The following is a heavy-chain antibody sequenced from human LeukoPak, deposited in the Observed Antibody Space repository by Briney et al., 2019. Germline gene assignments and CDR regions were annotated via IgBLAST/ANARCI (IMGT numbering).Heavy chain of an antibody. Sequence: GESLKISCKGSGYSFSNYWIGWVRQMPGKGLEWMGIIYPGDSDTRYSPSFQGQVTISADKSISTAYLQWSSLKASDTAMYYCARRFCGGDCYWAFDYWGQGTLVTVSS. J-gene: IGHJ4*02. V-gene: IGHV5-51*01. CDR3: ARRFCGGDCYWAFDY. D-gene: IGHD2-21*02. CDR2: IYPGDSDT. CDR1: GYSFSNYW.